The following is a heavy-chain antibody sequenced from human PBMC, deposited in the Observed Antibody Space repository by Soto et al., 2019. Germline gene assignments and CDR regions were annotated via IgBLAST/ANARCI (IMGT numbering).Heavy chain of an antibody. V-gene: IGHV4-59*01. J-gene: IGHJ4*02. CDR3: ARAEDGYNPDY. Sequence: LSLTCTVSGGSISSYYWSRIRQPPGKGLEWIGYIYYSGSTNYNPSLKSRVTISVDTSKNQFSLKLSSVTAADTAVYYCARAEDGYNPDYWGQGTLVTVSS. CDR2: IYYSGST. CDR1: GGSISSYY. D-gene: IGHD5-12*01.